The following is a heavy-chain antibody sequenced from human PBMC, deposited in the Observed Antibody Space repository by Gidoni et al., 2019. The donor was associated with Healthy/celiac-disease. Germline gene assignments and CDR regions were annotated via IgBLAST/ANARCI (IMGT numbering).Heavy chain of an antibody. CDR3: ARRVGSSGYYSYYYYYGMDV. V-gene: IGHV4-34*01. CDR1: GGSFSGSY. CDR2: INHSGST. D-gene: IGHD3-22*01. J-gene: IGHJ6*02. Sequence: QVQLQQWGAGLLEPSETLSLTCAVYGGSFSGSYWSWIRQPPGKGREWIGEINHSGSTNYNPSLTSRVTISVDTSKNQFSLKLSSVTAADTAVYYCARRVGSSGYYSYYYYYGMDVWGQGTTVTVSS.